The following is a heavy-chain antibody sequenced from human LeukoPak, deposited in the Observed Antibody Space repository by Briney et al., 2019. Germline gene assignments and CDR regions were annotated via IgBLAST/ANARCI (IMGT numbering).Heavy chain of an antibody. CDR2: IYSGGST. CDR3: AKGMYYYDSSGYFPVY. Sequence: GGSLRLSCAASGFTVSSNYMSWVRQAPGKGLEWVSVIYSGGSTYYADSVKGRFTISRDNSKNTLYLQMNSLRAEDTAVYYCAKGMYYYDSSGYFPVYWGQGTLVTVSS. V-gene: IGHV3-66*01. D-gene: IGHD3-22*01. J-gene: IGHJ4*02. CDR1: GFTVSSNY.